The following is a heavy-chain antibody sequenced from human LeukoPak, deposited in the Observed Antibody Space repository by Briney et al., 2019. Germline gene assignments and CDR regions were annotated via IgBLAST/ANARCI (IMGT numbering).Heavy chain of an antibody. V-gene: IGHV3-15*01. J-gene: IGHJ4*02. CDR3: ARVLGTYAVDF. D-gene: IGHD7-27*01. Sequence: GGSLRLSCAASGFTFSNAWMSWVRQAPGKGLEWVGRIKSKTDGGTTDYAAPVKGRFTISRDDSKNTLYLQMNSLRAEDTAVYYCARVLGTYAVDFWGQGTLVTVSS. CDR1: GFTFSNAW. CDR2: IKSKTDGGTT.